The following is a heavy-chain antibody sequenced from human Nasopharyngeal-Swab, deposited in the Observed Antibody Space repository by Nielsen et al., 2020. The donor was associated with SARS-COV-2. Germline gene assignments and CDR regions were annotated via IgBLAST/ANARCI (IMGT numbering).Heavy chain of an antibody. Sequence: WIRQPPGKGLEWVANIKQDGSEKYYVDSVKDRFTISRDNAKNSLYLQMNSLRAEDTAVYYCARDLLLKPFYFDYWGQGTLVTVSS. J-gene: IGHJ4*02. V-gene: IGHV3-7*01. CDR3: ARDLLLKPFYFDY. CDR2: IKQDGSEK. D-gene: IGHD2-15*01.